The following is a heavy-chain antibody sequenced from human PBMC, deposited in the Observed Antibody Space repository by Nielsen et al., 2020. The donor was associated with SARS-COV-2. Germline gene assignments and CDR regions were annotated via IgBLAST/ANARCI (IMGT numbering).Heavy chain of an antibody. D-gene: IGHD6-13*01. CDR3: ARVPPIAPSCPQDYYCYYMDV. V-gene: IGHV1-2*05. Sequence: WVRQAPGQGLEWMGRINPNSGGTNYAQKFQGRVTMTRDTSISTAYMELSRLRTDDTDVYYCARVPPIAPSCPQDYYCYYMDVWGKGTPVTVSS. J-gene: IGHJ6*03. CDR2: INPNSGGT.